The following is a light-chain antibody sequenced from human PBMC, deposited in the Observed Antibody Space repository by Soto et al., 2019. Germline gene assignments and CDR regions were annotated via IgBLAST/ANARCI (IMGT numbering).Light chain of an antibody. CDR1: QTIKNL. V-gene: IGKV3-15*01. J-gene: IGKJ1*01. CDR3: QQYNDWPLT. CDR2: GAF. Sequence: TQSPATLSVSPGEGVTLSCRASQTIKNLLAWYQQRPGQAPSLLIYGAFTRATGIPARFSGTGSGTEFTLTISSLQSEDFVLYYCQQYNDWPLTFGQGTKVDIK.